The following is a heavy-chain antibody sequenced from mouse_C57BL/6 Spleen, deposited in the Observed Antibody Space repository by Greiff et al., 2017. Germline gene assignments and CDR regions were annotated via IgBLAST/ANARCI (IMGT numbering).Heavy chain of an antibody. V-gene: IGHV3-6*01. J-gene: IGHJ3*01. CDR2: ISYDGSN. CDR1: GYSITSGYY. CDR3: ARVNHETGD. Sequence: EVKLMESGPGLVKPSQSLSLTCSVTGYSITSGYYWNWIRQFPGNKLEWMGYISYDGSNNYNPSLKNRISTTRDTSKNQFFLKLNSVTTEDTTTYYCARVNHETGDWGQGTLVTVSA.